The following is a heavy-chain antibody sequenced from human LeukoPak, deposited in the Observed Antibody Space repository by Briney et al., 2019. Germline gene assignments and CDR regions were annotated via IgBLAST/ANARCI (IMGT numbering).Heavy chain of an antibody. J-gene: IGHJ4*02. CDR2: IYHSGST. Sequence: SQTLSLTCTVSGGSISSGGYYWSWIRQPPGKGLEWIGYIYHSGSTYYNPSLKSRVTISVDRSKNQFSPKLSSVTAADTAVHYCAREGAYSSSWFDYWGQGTLVTVSS. CDR1: GGSISSGGYY. V-gene: IGHV4-30-2*01. D-gene: IGHD6-13*01. CDR3: AREGAYSSSWFDY.